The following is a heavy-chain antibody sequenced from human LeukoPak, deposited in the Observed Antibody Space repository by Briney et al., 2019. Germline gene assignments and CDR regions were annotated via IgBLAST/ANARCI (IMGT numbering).Heavy chain of an antibody. CDR2: IYYSGST. CDR3: ARDKLSFGSRYNWFDP. D-gene: IGHD3-16*01. J-gene: IGHJ5*02. CDR1: GGXISSYY. V-gene: IGHV4-59*01. Sequence: PSETLSLTCTVSGGXISSYYWSWIRQPPGKGLEWIGYIYYSGSTNYNPSLKSRVTISVDTSKNQFSLKLSSVTAADTAVYYCARDKLSFGSRYNWFDPWGQGSLVTVSS.